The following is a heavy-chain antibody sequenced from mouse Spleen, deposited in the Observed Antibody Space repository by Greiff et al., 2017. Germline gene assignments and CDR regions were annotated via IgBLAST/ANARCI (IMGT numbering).Heavy chain of an antibody. CDR3: ARHGFYGSGPSYFDY. V-gene: IGHV5-9-3*01. CDR1: GFTFSSYA. CDR2: ISSGGGNT. D-gene: IGHD1-1*01. J-gene: IGHJ2*01. Sequence: EVHLVESGGGLVKLGGSLKLSCAASGFTFSSYAMSWVRQTPEKRLEWVATISSGGGNTYYPDSVKGRFTISRDNAKNTLYLQMSSLKSEDTAMYYCARHGFYGSGPSYFDYWGQGTTLTVSS.